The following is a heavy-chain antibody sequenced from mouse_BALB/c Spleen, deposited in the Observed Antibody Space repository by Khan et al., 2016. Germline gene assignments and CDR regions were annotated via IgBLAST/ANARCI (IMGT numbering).Heavy chain of an antibody. V-gene: IGHV9-3-1*01. Sequence: QIQLVQSGPELKKPGKTVKISCKASRYTFTNYGMNWVKQAPGKGLKWMGWINNYSGESTYADDFKGRFAFSLETSANTAYLQINNLKNEDTATYYCARYRYYYGSSRYFDVWGAGTTVTVSS. CDR1: RYTFTNYG. CDR2: INNYSGES. J-gene: IGHJ1*01. D-gene: IGHD1-1*01. CDR3: ARYRYYYGSSRYFDV.